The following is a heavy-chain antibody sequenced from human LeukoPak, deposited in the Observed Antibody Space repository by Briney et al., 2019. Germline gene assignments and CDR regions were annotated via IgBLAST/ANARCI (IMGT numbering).Heavy chain of an antibody. J-gene: IGHJ5*02. CDR2: INPNSGGT. V-gene: IGHV1-2*06. Sequence: ATVNVSCKASGYTFTGYYMYWVRQAPGQGLDWMGRINPNSGGTDYAQNFQGRVTMTRDTSISTAYMELSRLRSDDTAVYYCARGYCSGGTCYLVENWFDPWGQGTLVTVSS. CDR3: ARGYCSGGTCYLVENWFDP. CDR1: GYTFTGYY. D-gene: IGHD2-15*01.